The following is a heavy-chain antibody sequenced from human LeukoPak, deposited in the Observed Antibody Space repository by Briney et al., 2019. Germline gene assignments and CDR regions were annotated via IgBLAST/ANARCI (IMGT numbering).Heavy chain of an antibody. D-gene: IGHD3-22*01. CDR1: GFTFSSSW. CDR2: IKQDGSEI. J-gene: IGHJ4*02. Sequence: GGSLRLSCAASGFTFSSSWMSWVRQSPGRGLEWVAHIKQDGSEIYYVDSVRGRFTMSRDNAKNSLYLQMNSLRDEDTAVYYCARDRPPLNYDSSGYRTYYFDYWGQGTLVTVSS. CDR3: ARDRPPLNYDSSGYRTYYFDY. V-gene: IGHV3-7*01.